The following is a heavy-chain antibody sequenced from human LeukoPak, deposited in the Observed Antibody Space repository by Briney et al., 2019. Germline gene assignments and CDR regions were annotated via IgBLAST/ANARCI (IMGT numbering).Heavy chain of an antibody. Sequence: SETLSLTCAVYGGSFSGYSWSWIRQPPGKGLEWIGEINHSGSTNYNPSLKSRVTMSVDTSKNHFSLKMRSVTAADTAVYYCARLENAYYDISTGHYRGREATSIFDPWGQGTLVTVSS. V-gene: IGHV4-34*01. CDR1: GGSFSGYS. CDR3: ARLENAYYDISTGHYRGREATSIFDP. J-gene: IGHJ5*02. CDR2: INHSGST. D-gene: IGHD3-9*01.